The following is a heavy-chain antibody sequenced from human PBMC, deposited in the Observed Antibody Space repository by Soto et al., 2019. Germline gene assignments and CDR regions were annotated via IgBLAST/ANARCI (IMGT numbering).Heavy chain of an antibody. J-gene: IGHJ4*02. CDR3: ARPEIPTGSNAYSYSFAL. Sequence: GESLTISCKGSGDIFCIYWIGWVRQLPGKGLEWMGIIYPGDSDTRYNPSFQGQVTISVDKSTSTAYLQWNILEASDTAIYYCARPEIPTGSNAYSYSFALWGQGTLVTVPS. CDR1: GDIFCIYW. V-gene: IGHV5-51*01. CDR2: IYPGDSDT. D-gene: IGHD3-16*01.